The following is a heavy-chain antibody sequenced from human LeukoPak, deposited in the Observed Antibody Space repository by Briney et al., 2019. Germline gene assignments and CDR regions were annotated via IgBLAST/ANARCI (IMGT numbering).Heavy chain of an antibody. CDR2: INHSGST. CDR1: GGSFSGYY. V-gene: IGHV4-34*01. CDR3: ARGARRRWLHQNWLDP. D-gene: IGHD5-24*01. J-gene: IGHJ5*02. Sequence: SETLSLTCAVYGGSFSGYYWSWIRQPPGKGLEWIGEINHSGSTNYNSSLKSRVTISVDTSKNQFSLKLSSVTAADTAAYYCARGARRRWLHQNWLDPWGQGTLVTVSS.